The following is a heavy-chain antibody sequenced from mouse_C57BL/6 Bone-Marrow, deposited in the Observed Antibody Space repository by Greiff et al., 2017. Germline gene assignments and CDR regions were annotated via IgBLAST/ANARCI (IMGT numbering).Heavy chain of an antibody. D-gene: IGHD4-1*01. CDR3: ASWDALYYARDD. Sequence: QVQLKESGAELARPGASVKMSCKASGYTFTSYTMHWVKQRPGQGLEWIGYITPSSGYTKYNQKFKDKATLTADKSSSTAYMQLSSLTSEDSAVYYCASWDALYYARDDWGQGTSVTVSS. CDR2: ITPSSGYT. V-gene: IGHV1-4*01. J-gene: IGHJ4*01. CDR1: GYTFTSYT.